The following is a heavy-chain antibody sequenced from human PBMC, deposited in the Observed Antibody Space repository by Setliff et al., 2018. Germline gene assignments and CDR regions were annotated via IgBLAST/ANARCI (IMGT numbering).Heavy chain of an antibody. J-gene: IGHJ4*02. CDR3: ARRLSGLRGFGY. CDR2: IYHSGST. CDR1: GGSISSQD. Sequence: SETLSLTCTVSGGSISSQDWSWIRQPPGKGLEWIGSIYHSGSTYYNPSLKSRVTISVDTSKNQFSLKLSSVTAADTAVYYCARRLSGLRGFGYWGQGTLVTVSS. D-gene: IGHD5-12*01. V-gene: IGHV4-59*08.